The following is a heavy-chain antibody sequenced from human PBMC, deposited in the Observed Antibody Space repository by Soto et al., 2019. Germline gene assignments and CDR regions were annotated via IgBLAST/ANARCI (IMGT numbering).Heavy chain of an antibody. V-gene: IGHV3-72*01. CDR1: GFTFSDHY. Sequence: EVQLVESGGTLVQPGGSLRLSCAASGFTFSDHYMDWVRQAPGKGLEWVGRIRNKNKSYTTEYAAYVKGRFTISRDDSKNSVYLQMNSLKIEDTAVYYCVRATAVNPPPYYYGMDVWGQGTTVTVSS. J-gene: IGHJ6*02. CDR3: VRATAVNPPPYYYGMDV. D-gene: IGHD3-16*01. CDR2: IRNKNKSYTT.